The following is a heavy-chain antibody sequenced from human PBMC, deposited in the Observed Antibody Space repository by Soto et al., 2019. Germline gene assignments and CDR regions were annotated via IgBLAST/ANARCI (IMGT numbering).Heavy chain of an antibody. CDR1: GASIISSGYN. J-gene: IGHJ4*02. CDR2: IYYSGNT. D-gene: IGHD2-21*01. Sequence: QLQLQQSGPGLVKPSETLCLTCTGSGASIISSGYNWGWIRQPTGRGLERIGSIYYSGNTYYNPSLRRRVTLSVDTSKNPFYLDLRYVTAADTTVYYCVRGGLLCQQSSYYFDVLGQGALVTVSS. V-gene: IGHV4-39*01. CDR3: VRGGLLCQQSSYYFDV.